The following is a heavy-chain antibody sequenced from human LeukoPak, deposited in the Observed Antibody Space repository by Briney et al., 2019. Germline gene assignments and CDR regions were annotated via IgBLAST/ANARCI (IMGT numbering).Heavy chain of an antibody. D-gene: IGHD6-13*01. CDR2: INHSGST. J-gene: IGHJ6*04. V-gene: IGHV4-34*01. Sequence: PSETLSLTCAVYGGSFSGYYWSWIRQPPGKGLEWIGEINHSGSTNYNPSLKSRVTISVDMSKNQFSLKLGSVTAADTAVYYCARNSAAAGYGMDVWGKGTTVTVSS. CDR1: GGSFSGYY. CDR3: ARNSAAAGYGMDV.